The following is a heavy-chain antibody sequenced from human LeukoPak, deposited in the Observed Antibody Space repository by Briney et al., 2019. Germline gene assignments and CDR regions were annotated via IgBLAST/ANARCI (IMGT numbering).Heavy chain of an antibody. CDR3: AREARGTRAAFDI. Sequence: GGSLRLSCAASGFTLSYYWMSWVRQAPGKGLEWVANIQEDGSNRYYVGSVRGRFTISRDNAKNSVYLQMNSLRAEDTAVYYCAREARGTRAAFDIWGQGTMVTVS. J-gene: IGHJ3*02. D-gene: IGHD1-1*01. V-gene: IGHV3-7*01. CDR1: GFTLSYYW. CDR2: IQEDGSNR.